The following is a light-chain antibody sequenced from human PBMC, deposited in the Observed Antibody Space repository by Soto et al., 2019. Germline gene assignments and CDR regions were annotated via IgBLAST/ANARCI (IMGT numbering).Light chain of an antibody. CDR1: QSISSW. CDR3: QQYNIYPWT. J-gene: IGKJ1*01. V-gene: IGKV1-5*01. CDR2: DAS. Sequence: IQMNQSRATLSATVRDRVTITCRASQSISSWLAWYQQKPGKAPKLLIYDASSLESGVPSRFSGSGSGTEFTLTISSLQPDDFATYYCQQYNIYPWTFGQGTKVDIK.